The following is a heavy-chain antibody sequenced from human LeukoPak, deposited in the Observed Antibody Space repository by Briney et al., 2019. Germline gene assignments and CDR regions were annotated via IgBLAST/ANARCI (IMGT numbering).Heavy chain of an antibody. D-gene: IGHD2-2*01. V-gene: IGHV3-48*03. Sequence: PGGPLRLSCAASGFTFSSYEMNWVRQAPGKGLEWVSYISSSGSTIYYADSVKGRFTISRDNAKNSLYLQMDSLRAEDTAVYYCASLVVTGAGLVYWGQGTLVTVSS. CDR2: ISSSGSTI. CDR1: GFTFSSYE. CDR3: ASLVVTGAGLVY. J-gene: IGHJ4*02.